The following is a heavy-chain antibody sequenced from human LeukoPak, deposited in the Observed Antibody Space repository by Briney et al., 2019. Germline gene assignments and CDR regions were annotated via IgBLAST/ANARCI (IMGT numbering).Heavy chain of an antibody. J-gene: IGHJ4*02. V-gene: IGHV3-30-3*01. CDR3: ARALIAAAGTLDY. D-gene: IGHD6-13*01. CDR2: ISYDGSNK. CDR1: GFTLSSNA. Sequence: GGSLRLSCAAPGFTLSSNARTWVGQAPGKGLEGVAVISYDGSNKYYADSVKGRFTISRDNSKNTLYLQMNSLRAEDTAVYYCARALIAAAGTLDYWGQGTLVTVSS.